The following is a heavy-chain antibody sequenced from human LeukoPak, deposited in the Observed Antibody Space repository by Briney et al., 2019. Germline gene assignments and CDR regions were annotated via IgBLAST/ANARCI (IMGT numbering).Heavy chain of an antibody. CDR2: IYTSGST. Sequence: SETLSLTCTVSGGSISSYYWSWIRRPAGKGLEWIGRIYTSGSTNYNPSLKSRVTMSVDTSKNQFSLKLSSVTAADTAVYYCARGVRIAVAGTTSRYYFDYWGQGTLVTVSS. D-gene: IGHD6-19*01. CDR3: ARGVRIAVAGTTSRYYFDY. V-gene: IGHV4-4*07. J-gene: IGHJ4*02. CDR1: GGSISSYY.